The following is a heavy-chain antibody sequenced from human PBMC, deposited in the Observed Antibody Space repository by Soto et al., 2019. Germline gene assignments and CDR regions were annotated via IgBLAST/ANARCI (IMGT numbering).Heavy chain of an antibody. V-gene: IGHV1-18*01. J-gene: IGHJ5*02. CDR2: ISAYNGNT. Sequence: GASVKVSCKASGYTFTSYGISWVRQAPGQGLEWMGWISAYNGNTNYVQKLQGRVTMTTDTSTSTAYMELRSLRSDDTAVYYCARDDCSGGSCYPNWFDPWGQGTLVTVSS. D-gene: IGHD2-15*01. CDR3: ARDDCSGGSCYPNWFDP. CDR1: GYTFTSYG.